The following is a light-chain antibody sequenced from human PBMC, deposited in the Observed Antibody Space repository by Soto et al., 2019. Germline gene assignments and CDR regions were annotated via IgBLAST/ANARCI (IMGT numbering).Light chain of an antibody. Sequence: QSVLTQPPSASGTPGQRVIVSCSGSNSNIGRNHVYWYQQLPGTAPKLLIHTTSARPSGVPDRFSGSKSGTSASLTISGLRSDDEADYYCATWDDGLNWVFGGGTKLTV. V-gene: IGLV1-47*01. CDR1: NSNIGRNH. CDR3: ATWDDGLNWV. CDR2: TTS. J-gene: IGLJ3*02.